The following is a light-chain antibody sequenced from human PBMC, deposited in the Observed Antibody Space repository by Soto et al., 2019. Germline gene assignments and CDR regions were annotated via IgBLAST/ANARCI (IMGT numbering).Light chain of an antibody. CDR1: SSDVGCYNY. Sequence: QSALTQPASVSGSPGQSITISCTGTSSDVGCYNYVSWYQQHPGKAPKLMIYEVSNRPSGVSNRFSGSKSGNTASLTISGLQAEDEADYYCSSYTSSSTWVFGTGTKLTVL. J-gene: IGLJ1*01. V-gene: IGLV2-14*01. CDR2: EVS. CDR3: SSYTSSSTWV.